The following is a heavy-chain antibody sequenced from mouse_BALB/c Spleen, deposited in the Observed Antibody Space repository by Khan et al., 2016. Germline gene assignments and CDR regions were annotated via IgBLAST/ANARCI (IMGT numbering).Heavy chain of an antibody. CDR3: RSVYFDY. CDR2: TRSKANNPAT. CDR1: GFTFSDAW. J-gene: IGHJ2*01. V-gene: IGHV6-6*01. Sequence: EVKLVESGGGLVQPGGSMKLSCAASGFTFSDAWLDWVRQFPEKGRVGVAETRSKANNPATYCAESVKGMVTIVRDDSKCWVDLQMNSLRAEGAGIYYCRSVYFDYWGQGTTLTVSS.